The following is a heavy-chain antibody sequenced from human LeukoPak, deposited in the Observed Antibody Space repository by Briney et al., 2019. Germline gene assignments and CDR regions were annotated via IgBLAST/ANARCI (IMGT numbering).Heavy chain of an antibody. CDR2: INPGDSDT. J-gene: IGHJ2*01. V-gene: IGHV5-51*01. D-gene: IGHD3-9*01. Sequence: GESLKISCKGSGYSFTSYWIGWVRQMPGKGLEWMGIINPGDSDTRYSPSFQGQVTISADKSISTAYLQWSSLKASDTAIYYCAREGAGYDGDPPYFDLWGRGTLVTVSS. CDR3: AREGAGYDGDPPYFDL. CDR1: GYSFTSYW.